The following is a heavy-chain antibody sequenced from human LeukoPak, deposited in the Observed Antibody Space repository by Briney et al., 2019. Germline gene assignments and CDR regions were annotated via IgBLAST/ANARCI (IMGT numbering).Heavy chain of an antibody. CDR1: GYTFSSYG. CDR3: ARDGLIIAAGPGIDYYYYYMDV. J-gene: IGHJ6*03. CDR2: ISAYNGNT. V-gene: IGHV1-18*01. Sequence: ASVKVSCKASGYTFSSYGLSWVRQAPGQGPEWMGWISAYNGNTHYAQKLQGRVSMTTDTSTTKAYMELRGLRSDDTAVYYCARDGLIIAAGPGIDYYYYYMDVWGKGTTVTVSS. D-gene: IGHD6-13*01.